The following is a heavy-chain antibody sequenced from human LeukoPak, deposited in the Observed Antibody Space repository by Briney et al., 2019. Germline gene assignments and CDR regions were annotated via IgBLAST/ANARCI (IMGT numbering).Heavy chain of an antibody. J-gene: IGHJ5*02. CDR3: ARDCEYYDSSGYDSPRFDP. Sequence: GASVKVTCKGSGGTFSSYAISWVRQPPAQGIEGVGRIIPILGIANYSQKFSGRVTITVDKSTSTTSMELSRQRFKAKGAAFFARDCEYYDSSGYDSPRFDPWGRGTLVLVSS. D-gene: IGHD3-22*01. CDR2: IIPILGIA. CDR1: GGTFSSYA. V-gene: IGHV1-69*04.